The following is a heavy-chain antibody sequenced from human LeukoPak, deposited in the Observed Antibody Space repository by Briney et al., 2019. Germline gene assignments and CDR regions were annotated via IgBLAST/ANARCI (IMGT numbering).Heavy chain of an antibody. D-gene: IGHD2-8*01. CDR2: INPNSGGT. CDR1: GYTFTGYY. CDR3: ARVGGSEDIVLMVYATFDY. V-gene: IGHV1-2*02. J-gene: IGHJ4*02. Sequence: GASVMVSCKASGYTFTGYYMHWVRQAPGQGLEWMGWINPNSGGTNYAQKFQGRVTMTRDTSISTAYMELSRLGSDDTAVYYCARVGGSEDIVLMVYATFDYWGQGTLVTVSS.